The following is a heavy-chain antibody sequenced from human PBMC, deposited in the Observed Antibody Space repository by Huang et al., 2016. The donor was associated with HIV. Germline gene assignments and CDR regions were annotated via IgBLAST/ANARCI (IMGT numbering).Heavy chain of an antibody. CDR2: RSYDGNYK. CDR1: EFTFSDYA. Sequence: QVQLVESGGGVVQPGRSMRLSCVVSEFTFSDYAMHWVRTAPGKVMGWLAVRSYDGNYKNHAGSVKGRFTISRDKSKNKLELEMNGLRAEDTAVYFCAKEIAVTGSRWFDPWGQGTLVTVSS. CDR3: AKEIAVTGSRWFDP. V-gene: IGHV3-30*18. J-gene: IGHJ5*02. D-gene: IGHD6-13*01.